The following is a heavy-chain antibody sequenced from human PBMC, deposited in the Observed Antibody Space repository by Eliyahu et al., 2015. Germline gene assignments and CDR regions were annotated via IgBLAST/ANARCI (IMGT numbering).Heavy chain of an antibody. V-gene: IGHV3-9*01. D-gene: IGHD5-12*01. Sequence: EVQLVESGGGLVQPGRSLRLSCXASGFXFADYAMHWVRQAPGKGLEWVSGISWNSGSIGYADSVKGRFTISRDNAKNSLYLQMNSLRAEDTALYYCAKDKGLRLRGYFDYWGQGTLVTVSS. CDR2: ISWNSGSI. CDR3: AKDKGLRLRGYFDY. J-gene: IGHJ4*02. CDR1: GFXFADYA.